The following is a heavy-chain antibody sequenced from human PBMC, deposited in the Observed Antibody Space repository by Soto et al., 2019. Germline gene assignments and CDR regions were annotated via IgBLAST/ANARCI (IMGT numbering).Heavy chain of an antibody. J-gene: IGHJ4*02. D-gene: IGHD3-22*01. CDR2: ISYDGSNK. Sequence: GCLRLSCAASGINLSSHGMPRVPPVPGKGLEWVAVISYDGSNKYYADSVKGRFTISRDNSKNTLYLQMNSLRAEDTAVYYCAKELGSSGYYFDYWGQGTLVTVSS. CDR1: GINLSSHG. CDR3: AKELGSSGYYFDY. V-gene: IGHV3-30*18.